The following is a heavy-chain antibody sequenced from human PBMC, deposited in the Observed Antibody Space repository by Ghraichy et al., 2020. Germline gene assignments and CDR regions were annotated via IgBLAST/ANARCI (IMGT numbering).Heavy chain of an antibody. J-gene: IGHJ4*02. V-gene: IGHV3-53*04. CDR1: GFTVSSNY. Sequence: GESLNISCSASGFTVSSNYMSWVRQAPGKGLEWVSVIYSGGSTYYADSVKGRFTISRHNSKNTLYLQMNSLRAEDTAVYYCARIGSYYVPWGQGTLVTVSS. CDR3: ARIGSYYVP. CDR2: IYSGGST. D-gene: IGHD3-10*02.